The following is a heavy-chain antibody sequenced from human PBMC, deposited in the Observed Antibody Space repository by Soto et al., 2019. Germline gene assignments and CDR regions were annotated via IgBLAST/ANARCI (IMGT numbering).Heavy chain of an antibody. Sequence: GASVKVSCTASGYTFTSYDINWVRQATGQGLEWMGWMNPNSGNTGYAQKFQGRVTMTRNTSISTAYMELSSLRSEDTAVYYCASMYYDFWSGSKPNYYYYGMDVWGQGTTVTSP. CDR1: GYTFTSYD. J-gene: IGHJ6*02. D-gene: IGHD3-3*01. CDR3: ASMYYDFWSGSKPNYYYYGMDV. V-gene: IGHV1-8*02. CDR2: MNPNSGNT.